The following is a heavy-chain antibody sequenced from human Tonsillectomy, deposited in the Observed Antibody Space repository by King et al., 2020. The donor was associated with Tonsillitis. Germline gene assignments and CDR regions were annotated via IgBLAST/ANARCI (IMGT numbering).Heavy chain of an antibody. V-gene: IGHV3-11*05. CDR3: ARDRGEQWLAANWFDP. D-gene: IGHD6-19*01. CDR2: ISSSSSYT. CDR1: GFTFSDYY. J-gene: IGHJ5*02. Sequence: QLVQSGGGLVKPGGSLRLSCAASGFTFSDYYMSWIRQAPGKGLEWGSYISSSSSYTNYAASVKGRFTISSDNAKNSLYLQMNSLRAEDTAVYYCARDRGEQWLAANWFDPWGQGTLVTVSS.